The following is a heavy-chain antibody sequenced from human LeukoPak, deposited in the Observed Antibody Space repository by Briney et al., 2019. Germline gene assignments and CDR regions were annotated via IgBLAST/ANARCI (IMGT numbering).Heavy chain of an antibody. CDR1: GGSFSGYY. V-gene: IGHV4-34*01. J-gene: IGHJ3*02. CDR3: ARAVLHAFDI. Sequence: PSETLSLTCAVYGGSFSGYYWSWIRQPPGKGLEWIGEINHSGSTNYNPSLKSRVTISVDTSKNQFSLKLSSVTAADTAVYYCARAVLHAFDIWGQGTMVTVSS. D-gene: IGHD2-15*01. CDR2: INHSGST.